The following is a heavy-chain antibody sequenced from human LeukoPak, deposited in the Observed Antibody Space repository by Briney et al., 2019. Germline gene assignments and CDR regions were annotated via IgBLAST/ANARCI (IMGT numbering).Heavy chain of an antibody. J-gene: IGHJ6*03. CDR1: GGSISSSSYY. CDR2: IYYSGST. Sequence: NPSETLSLTCTVSGGSISSSSYYWGWIRQPPGKGLEWIGSIYYSGSTYYNPSLKSRVTISVDTSKNQFSLKLSSVTAADTAVYYCARENCSGGSCHSIYYYYYMDVWGKGTTVTVSS. V-gene: IGHV4-39*07. D-gene: IGHD2-15*01. CDR3: ARENCSGGSCHSIYYYYYMDV.